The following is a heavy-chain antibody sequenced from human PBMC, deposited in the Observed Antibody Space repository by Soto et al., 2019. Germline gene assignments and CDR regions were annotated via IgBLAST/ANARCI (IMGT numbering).Heavy chain of an antibody. Sequence: GGSLRLSCAASGFTFSSHGMHWVRQAPGKGLEWVAVISYDGSNKYYADSVKGRFTISRDNSKNTLYLQMNSLRAEDTAVYYCAKDPTTMKEAPPYYFDYWGQGTLVTVSS. V-gene: IGHV3-30*18. CDR2: ISYDGSNK. CDR3: AKDPTTMKEAPPYYFDY. CDR1: GFTFSSHG. J-gene: IGHJ4*02. D-gene: IGHD1-1*01.